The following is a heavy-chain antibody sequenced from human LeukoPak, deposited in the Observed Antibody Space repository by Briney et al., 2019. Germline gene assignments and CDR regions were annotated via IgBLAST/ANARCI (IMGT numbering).Heavy chain of an antibody. CDR2: FDPEHGET. CDR3: ARSQYITMIVARLYQFDD. D-gene: IGHD3-22*01. J-gene: IGHJ4*02. CDR1: GYTLTELS. Sequence: ASVKVSCKVSGYTLTELSMHWVRQAPGKGLEWMGGFDPEHGETVYAQKFQGRVAMTKDTSTSTVYMELSSLRSEDTAVYYCARSQYITMIVARLYQFDDWGQGTLVTVSS. V-gene: IGHV1-24*01.